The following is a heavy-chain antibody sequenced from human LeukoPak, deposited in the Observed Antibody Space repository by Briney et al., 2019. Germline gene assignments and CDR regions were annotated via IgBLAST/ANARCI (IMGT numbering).Heavy chain of an antibody. Sequence: SETLSLTCTVPGGSISSFPWTWIRQPPGKGLEWIGRMYNNGITNYNPSLKSRVTMSVDTSNNQFSLRLNSMTAADTAVYYCAKGSGWLPDWGQGTLVTVSS. CDR2: MYNNGIT. CDR3: AKGSGWLPD. CDR1: GGSISSFP. D-gene: IGHD5-24*01. V-gene: IGHV4-4*07. J-gene: IGHJ4*02.